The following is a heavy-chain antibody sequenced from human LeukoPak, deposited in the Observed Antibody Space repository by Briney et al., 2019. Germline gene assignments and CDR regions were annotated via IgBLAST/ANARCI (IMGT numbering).Heavy chain of an antibody. Sequence: AGGSLRLSCAASGFTFSNHAMTWVRQAPGKGLEWVSGIVGSGSNTFYADSVKGRFTISRDNSKNTVYLQMNSLRDEDTAVYYCARNVGYWGQGTLVTVSS. CDR2: IVGSGSNT. V-gene: IGHV3-23*01. D-gene: IGHD1-26*01. J-gene: IGHJ4*02. CDR1: GFTFSNHA. CDR3: ARNVGY.